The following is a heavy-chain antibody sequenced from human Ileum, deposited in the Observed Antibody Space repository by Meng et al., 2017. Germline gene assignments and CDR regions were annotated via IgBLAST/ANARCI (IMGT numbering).Heavy chain of an antibody. D-gene: IGHD2-15*01. V-gene: IGHV4/OR15-8*01. CDR2: IDFAESS. CDR3: VRHGGKYFDY. J-gene: IGHJ4*02. Sequence: CSGFRQHSGQGLWWIGQIDFAESSTYTPSLESRVTSSVDKSKNQFSLRLTSVTAADTVIFYCVRHGGKYFDYWGQGTLVTVSS.